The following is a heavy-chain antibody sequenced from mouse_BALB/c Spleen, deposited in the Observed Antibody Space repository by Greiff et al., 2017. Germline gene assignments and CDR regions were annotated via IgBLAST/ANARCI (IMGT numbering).Heavy chain of an antibody. V-gene: IGHV1-20*02. Sequence: EVQLQQPGPELVKPGASVKISCKASGYSFTGYFMNWVMQSHGKSLEWIGRINPYNGDTFYNQKFKGKATLTVDKSSSTAHMELRSLASEDSAVYYCARSKFGHYYAMDYWGQGTSVTVSS. J-gene: IGHJ4*01. CDR3: ARSKFGHYYAMDY. CDR1: GYSFTGYF. D-gene: IGHD1-3*01. CDR2: INPYNGDT.